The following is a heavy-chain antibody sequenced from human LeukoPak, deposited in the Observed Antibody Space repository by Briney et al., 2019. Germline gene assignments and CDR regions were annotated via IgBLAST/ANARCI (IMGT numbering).Heavy chain of an antibody. CDR1: GFSFSTYA. Sequence: GGSLRLSCAASGFSFSTYAMHWVRQAPGKGLEWVSAINWNSGAIVYADSVRGRFTISRDNAKNSLYLQMNSLRTEDTALYYCARDAHGFVYNRFDYWGQGALVTVSS. CDR2: INWNSGAI. D-gene: IGHD2/OR15-2a*01. CDR3: ARDAHGFVYNRFDY. V-gene: IGHV3-9*01. J-gene: IGHJ4*02.